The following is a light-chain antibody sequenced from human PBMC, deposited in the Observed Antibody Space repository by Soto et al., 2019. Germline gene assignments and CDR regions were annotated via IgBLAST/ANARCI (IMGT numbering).Light chain of an antibody. V-gene: IGKV1-9*01. J-gene: IGKJ3*01. Sequence: DIQLTQSPSFLSASVGDRATITCRASQTVSSYLVWYQQKPGKAPKVLITDASTLQSGVPSRFSGSGFGTEFTLTIRGLQPEDVATYYCQQLNNFVTFGPGTKVNI. CDR2: DAS. CDR3: QQLNNFVT. CDR1: QTVSSY.